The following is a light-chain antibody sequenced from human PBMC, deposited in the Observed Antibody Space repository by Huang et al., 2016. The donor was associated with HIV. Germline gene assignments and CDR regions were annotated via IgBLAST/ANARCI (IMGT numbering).Light chain of an antibody. J-gene: IGKJ4*01. CDR2: EVS. V-gene: IGKV2D-29*02. CDR3: MQSIQLPLT. Sequence: DIVMTQAPLSLSVTPGQPASISCKSSQSLLHSDGRTYLYWYLQRPGQSPQLLIYEVSDRFPGVPDRFSGSGSGTDFTLKISRVEAEDVGVYYCMQSIQLPLTFGGGTKVEI. CDR1: QSLLHSDGRTY.